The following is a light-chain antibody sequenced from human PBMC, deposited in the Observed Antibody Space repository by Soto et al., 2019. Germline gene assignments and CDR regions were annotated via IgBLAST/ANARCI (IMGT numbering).Light chain of an antibody. CDR1: QYVKNY. CDR3: QQVYSTPPIT. Sequence: DIQMTQSPSSLAASVGDRVTITCRASQYVKNYLNWYQQKPGKAPKLLISVASKLQSGVPSRFIGSGSGTDFTLTINSLQPEDFGTYYCQQVYSTPPITFGQGTRLEIK. CDR2: VAS. V-gene: IGKV1-39*01. J-gene: IGKJ5*01.